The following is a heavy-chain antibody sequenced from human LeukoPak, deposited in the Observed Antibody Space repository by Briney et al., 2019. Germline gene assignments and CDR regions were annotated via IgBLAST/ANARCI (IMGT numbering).Heavy chain of an antibody. V-gene: IGHV3-7*01. CDR1: GFTLSNSW. D-gene: IGHD1-26*01. Sequence: GGSVRLSCAGSGFTLSNSWLGWVRQAPGKGLEWVGNINPSVSDQYYVDSAGGRFTVSKDNAKNSVYLQMSSLRVEDTGIYYCGRWGANAGLEAWGQGTLVSVSA. J-gene: IGHJ5*02. CDR3: GRWGANAGLEA. CDR2: INPSVSDQ.